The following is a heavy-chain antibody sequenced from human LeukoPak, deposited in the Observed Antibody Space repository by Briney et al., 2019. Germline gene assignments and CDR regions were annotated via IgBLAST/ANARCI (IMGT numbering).Heavy chain of an antibody. CDR3: AKRGYSSSWYALDY. Sequence: PGGSLRLSCVASGFSISKYWMSWVSQAPGKGLEWVANIKQDGRDKYYVDSVKGRFTISRDNGKNSLYLQMSSLRAEDTAVYYCAKRGYSSSWYALDYWGQGTLVTVSS. V-gene: IGHV3-7*05. CDR1: GFSISKYW. D-gene: IGHD6-13*01. J-gene: IGHJ4*02. CDR2: IKQDGRDK.